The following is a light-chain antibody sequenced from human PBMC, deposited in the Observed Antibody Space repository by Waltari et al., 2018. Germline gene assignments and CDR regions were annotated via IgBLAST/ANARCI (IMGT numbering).Light chain of an antibody. CDR2: RNT. Sequence: QSVLTQPPSASGTPGQKVTMSCSGGRSDIGNNYVYWYQPLPGTTPKLLIYRNTQRPSGVPDRSSASKSGTSASLAISGLRSEDEAIYYCASWDDRLGGVLFGGGTKLTVL. CDR1: RSDIGNNY. J-gene: IGLJ2*01. CDR3: ASWDDRLGGVL. V-gene: IGLV1-47*01.